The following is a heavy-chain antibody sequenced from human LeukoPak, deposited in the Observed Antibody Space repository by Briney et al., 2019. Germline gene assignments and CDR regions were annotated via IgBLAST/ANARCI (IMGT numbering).Heavy chain of an antibody. CDR2: TSSSSSYI. Sequence: GGSLRLSCAASGFTFSSYSMNWVRQAPGKGLEWVSSTSSSSSYIYYADSVKGRFTISRDNAKNSLYLQMNSLRAEDTAVYYCARVGIPRSPEPYYFDYWGQGTLVTVSS. J-gene: IGHJ4*02. CDR3: ARVGIPRSPEPYYFDY. CDR1: GFTFSSYS. D-gene: IGHD1-14*01. V-gene: IGHV3-21*01.